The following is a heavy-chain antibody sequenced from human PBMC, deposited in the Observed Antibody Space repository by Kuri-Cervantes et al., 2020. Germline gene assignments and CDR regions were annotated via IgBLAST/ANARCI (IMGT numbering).Heavy chain of an antibody. J-gene: IGHJ3*02. D-gene: IGHD1-26*01. CDR2: IYYSGST. V-gene: IGHV4-30-4*08. CDR1: GYSISSGYY. Sequence: SETLSLTCAVSGYSISSGYYWSWIRQPPGKGLEWIGYIYYSGSTYYNPSLKSRVSISVDTSKNQFSLKLNSVIAADTAVYYCARGTPVGDAFDTWGQGTMVTVSS. CDR3: ARGTPVGDAFDT.